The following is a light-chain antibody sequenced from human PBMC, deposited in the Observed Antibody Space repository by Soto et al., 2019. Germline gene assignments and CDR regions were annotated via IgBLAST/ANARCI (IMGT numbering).Light chain of an antibody. CDR3: SSYTSSSTLYV. CDR2: DVS. CDR1: SSDVGGYNY. V-gene: IGLV2-14*01. J-gene: IGLJ1*01. Sequence: QSALTQPASVSGSPGQSITISCTGTSSDVGGYNYVSWYQQHPGKAPKLMIFDVSNRPSGVSNRFSGSKSGNTASLTISGLQAEDEADYYCSSYTSSSTLYVVGNGTKLTVL.